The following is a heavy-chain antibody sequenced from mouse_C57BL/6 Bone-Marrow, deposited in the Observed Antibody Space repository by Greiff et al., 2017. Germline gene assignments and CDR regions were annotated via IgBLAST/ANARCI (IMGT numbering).Heavy chain of an antibody. V-gene: IGHV4-1*01. J-gene: IGHJ4*01. CDR3: ARQDLYGSSFYAMDY. CDR1: GIDFSRYW. D-gene: IGHD1-1*01. CDR2: INPDSSTI. Sequence: EVKLMESGGGLVQPGGSLKLSCAASGIDFSRYWMSWVRRAPGKGLEWIGEINPDSSTINYAPSLKDKFIISRDNAKNTLYLQMSKVRSEDTALYYCARQDLYGSSFYAMDYWGQGTSVTVSS.